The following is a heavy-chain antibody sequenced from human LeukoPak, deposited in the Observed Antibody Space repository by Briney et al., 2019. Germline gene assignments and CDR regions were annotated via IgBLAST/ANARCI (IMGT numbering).Heavy chain of an antibody. D-gene: IGHD2-21*02. Sequence: PGGSLRLSCAASGFTFSSYAMSWVRQAPGKGLEWVSAISGSGGSTYYADSVKGRFTISRDNAKNSLYLQMNSLRAEDTAVYYCARLRSLAFDIWGQGTMVTVSS. V-gene: IGHV3-23*01. CDR1: GFTFSSYA. CDR2: ISGSGGST. CDR3: ARLRSLAFDI. J-gene: IGHJ3*02.